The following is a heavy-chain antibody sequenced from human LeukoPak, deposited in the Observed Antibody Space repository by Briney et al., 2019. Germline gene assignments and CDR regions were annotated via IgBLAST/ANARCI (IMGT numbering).Heavy chain of an antibody. Sequence: SETLSLTCTISGGSVSDYYWSWIRQSPGKGLEWIGSIYYSGSTYYNPSLKSRVTISVDTSKNQFSLKLSSVTAADTAVYYCARTYSSGWYVDFNWFDPWGQGTLVTVSS. J-gene: IGHJ5*02. D-gene: IGHD6-19*01. CDR3: ARTYSSGWYVDFNWFDP. CDR2: IYYSGST. V-gene: IGHV4-59*04. CDR1: GGSVSDYY.